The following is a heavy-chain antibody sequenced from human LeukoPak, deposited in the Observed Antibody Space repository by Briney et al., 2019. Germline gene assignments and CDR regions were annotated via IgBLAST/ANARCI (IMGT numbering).Heavy chain of an antibody. CDR3: ARGGITMIVGYAFDI. D-gene: IGHD3-22*01. Sequence: SETLSLTCAVFSGSFSGFYWNWIRQPPGKGLEWIGEINHSGNANYNPSLKSRVTISVDTSKNQFSLKLSSVTAADTAVYYCARGGITMIVGYAFDIWGQGTMVTVSS. V-gene: IGHV4-34*01. CDR2: INHSGNA. J-gene: IGHJ3*02. CDR1: SGSFSGFY.